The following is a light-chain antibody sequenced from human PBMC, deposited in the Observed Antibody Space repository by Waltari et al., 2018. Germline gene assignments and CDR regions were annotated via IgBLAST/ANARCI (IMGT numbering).Light chain of an antibody. CDR1: QGISSS. CDR3: QQLNSYPLT. Sequence: DIQLTQSPSFLSASVGDRVTITCRASQGISSSLAWNQQKPGKAPKLLIYAASTLQSGVPSRFSGSCSGTEFTLTISSLQPEDFATYYCQQLNSYPLTFGGGTKVEIK. V-gene: IGKV1-9*01. CDR2: AAS. J-gene: IGKJ4*01.